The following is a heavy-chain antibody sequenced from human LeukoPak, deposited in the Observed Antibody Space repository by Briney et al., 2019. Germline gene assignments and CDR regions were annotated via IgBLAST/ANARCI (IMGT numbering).Heavy chain of an antibody. CDR3: ARDSDMGAFDI. D-gene: IGHD1-26*01. V-gene: IGHV4-31*03. Sequence: SETLSLTCTVSGGSISSGGYYWSWIRQHPGKGLEWIGYIYYSGSTYYNPSLKSRVTISVDTSKNQFSLKLSSVTAPDTAVYYCARDSDMGAFDIWGQGTMVTVSS. CDR2: IYYSGST. J-gene: IGHJ3*02. CDR1: GGSISSGGYY.